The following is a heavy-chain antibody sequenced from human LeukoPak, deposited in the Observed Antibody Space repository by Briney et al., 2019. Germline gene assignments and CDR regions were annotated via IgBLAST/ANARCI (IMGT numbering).Heavy chain of an antibody. D-gene: IGHD3-10*01. CDR1: GGTFSSYA. CDR3: ASSYYYGSGSYCY. J-gene: IGHJ4*02. CDR2: IIPIFGTA. V-gene: IGHV1-69*05. Sequence: SVKVSCKASGGTFSSYAISWVRQAPGQGLEWMGGIIPIFGTANYAQKFQGRVTITTDESTSTAYMELSSLRSEDTAVYYCASSYYYGSGSYCYWGQGTLVTVSS.